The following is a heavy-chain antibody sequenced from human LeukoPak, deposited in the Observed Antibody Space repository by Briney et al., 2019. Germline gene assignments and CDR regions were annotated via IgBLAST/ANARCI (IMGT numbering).Heavy chain of an antibody. Sequence: SETLSLTCIVSGYSISSNYYWGWIRQPPGKELKWIGSISHRGSTYYNPSLKSRVTISVDTSKNQFSLKLSSVTAADTAVYYCARMRQNYYYYIDVWGKGTTVTVSS. J-gene: IGHJ6*03. CDR1: GYSISSNYY. V-gene: IGHV4-38-2*02. CDR2: ISHRGST. CDR3: ARMRQNYYYYIDV.